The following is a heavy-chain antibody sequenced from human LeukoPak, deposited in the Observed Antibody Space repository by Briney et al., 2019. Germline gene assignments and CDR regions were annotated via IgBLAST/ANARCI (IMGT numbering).Heavy chain of an antibody. CDR2: LYTSGDT. D-gene: IGHD5-18*01. Sequence: GGSLRLSCAASGFTFSSYEMTWVRQAPGKGLEWVSILYTSGDTYYADSVKGRFTISRDNSKNTLYLQMNSLRAEDTALYYCSRDLAYSYGFGSWGQGTLVTVSS. V-gene: IGHV3-53*01. J-gene: IGHJ5*02. CDR1: GFTFSSYE. CDR3: SRDLAYSYGFGS.